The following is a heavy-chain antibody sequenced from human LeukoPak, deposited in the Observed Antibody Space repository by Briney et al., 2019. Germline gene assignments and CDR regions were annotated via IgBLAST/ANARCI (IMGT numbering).Heavy chain of an antibody. Sequence: GGSLRLSCAASGFTLSSYAMSWVRQAPGKGLEWVSAISDTGNTHHADSVKGRFTISRDSSKNTLFLQMNRLRPEDAAVYYCAKAPVTTCRGAFCYPFDYWGLGTLVTVSS. V-gene: IGHV3-23*01. CDR1: GFTLSSYA. D-gene: IGHD2-15*01. J-gene: IGHJ4*02. CDR2: ISDTGNT. CDR3: AKAPVTTCRGAFCYPFDY.